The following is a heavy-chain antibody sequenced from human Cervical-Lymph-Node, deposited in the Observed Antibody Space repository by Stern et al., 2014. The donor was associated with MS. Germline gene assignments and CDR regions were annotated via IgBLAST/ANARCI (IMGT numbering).Heavy chain of an antibody. Sequence: QVQLQESGSGLVKPSQTLSLTCTVSGASISSNNFHWSWIRQPAGKGLEWIGQISTFWGAKYNPSLASRLTISEDTSKNQSSLTLTSVTASDTAVYYCATYYAGVGGLGSWGQGTLVTVSS. CDR1: GASISSNNFH. CDR3: ATYYAGVGGLGS. J-gene: IGHJ5*02. CDR2: ISTFWGA. V-gene: IGHV4-61*02. D-gene: IGHD1-26*01.